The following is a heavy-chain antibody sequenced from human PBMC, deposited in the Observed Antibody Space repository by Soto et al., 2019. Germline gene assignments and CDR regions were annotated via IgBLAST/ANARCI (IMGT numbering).Heavy chain of an antibody. D-gene: IGHD3-3*01. Sequence: GGSLRLSCAASGFTFSSYAMHWVRQAPGKGLEWVAVISYDGSNKYYADSVKGRFTISRDNSKNTLYLQMNSLRAEDTAVYYCARGRRDYDFWSGFDYWGQGTLVTVSS. CDR1: GFTFSSYA. J-gene: IGHJ4*02. CDR3: ARGRRDYDFWSGFDY. V-gene: IGHV3-30-3*01. CDR2: ISYDGSNK.